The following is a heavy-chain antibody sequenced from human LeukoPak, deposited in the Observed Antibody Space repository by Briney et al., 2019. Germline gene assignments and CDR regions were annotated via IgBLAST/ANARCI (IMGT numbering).Heavy chain of an antibody. CDR2: ISSNGGST. J-gene: IGHJ6*03. CDR3: ARDLSSGYSPYYYMDV. V-gene: IGHV3-64*01. D-gene: IGHD3-22*01. CDR1: GITFSSYA. Sequence: GGSLRLSCAASGITFSSYAMYWVRQAPGKGLEYVSAISSNGGSTNYANSVKGRFTISRDNSKNTLYPQMGSLRAEDMAVYYCARDLSSGYSPYYYMDVWGKGTTVTISS.